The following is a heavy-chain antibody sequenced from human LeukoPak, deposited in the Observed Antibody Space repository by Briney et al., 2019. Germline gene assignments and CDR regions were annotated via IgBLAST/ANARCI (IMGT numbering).Heavy chain of an antibody. Sequence: GGSLRLSCAASGFTFSSYSMTWVRQAPGKGLDWVAVINGGGDGRYYADSVKGRFTISRDNSKRTLYLEMSSLRAEDTAVYFCARKFASGTYPDDYWGQGTLVTVSS. V-gene: IGHV3-23*01. D-gene: IGHD1-14*01. CDR3: ARKFASGTYPDDY. CDR1: GFTFSSYS. J-gene: IGHJ4*02. CDR2: INGGGDGR.